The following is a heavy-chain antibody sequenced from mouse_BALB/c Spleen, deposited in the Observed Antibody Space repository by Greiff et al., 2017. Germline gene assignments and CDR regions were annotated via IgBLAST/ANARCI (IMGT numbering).Heavy chain of an antibody. CDR1: GFTFSSYA. D-gene: IGHD2-4*01. CDR2: ISSGGSYT. V-gene: IGHV5-9-3*01. CDR3: ERQDYDYGDYYAMDY. J-gene: IGHJ4*01. Sequence: EVQLQESGGGLVKPGGSLKLSCAASGFTFSSYAMSWVRQTPEKRLEWVATISSGGSYTNYPDSVKGRFIISRDNAKNTLYLQMSSLRSEDTAMYYCERQDYDYGDYYAMDYWGQGTSVIVSS.